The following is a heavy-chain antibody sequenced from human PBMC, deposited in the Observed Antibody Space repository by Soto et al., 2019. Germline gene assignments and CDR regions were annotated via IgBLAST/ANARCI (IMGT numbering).Heavy chain of an antibody. V-gene: IGHV3-23*01. J-gene: IGHJ4*02. CDR1: GFTFSSYA. CDR2: ISGSGGST. Sequence: GGSLRLSCAASGFTFSSYAMSWVRQAPGKGLEWVSAISGSGGSTYYADSVKGRFTISRDNSKNTLYLQMNSLRAEDTAVYYCATNRPPKGGWEWELLGYWVWGQGTLVTVSS. CDR3: ATNRPPKGGWEWELLGYWV. D-gene: IGHD1-26*01.